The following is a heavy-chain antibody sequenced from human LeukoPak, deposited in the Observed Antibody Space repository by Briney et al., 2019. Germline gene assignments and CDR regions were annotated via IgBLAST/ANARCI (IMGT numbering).Heavy chain of an antibody. CDR1: RFTFDDYG. CDR3: ARAYSSSSFFDY. V-gene: IGHV3-20*04. CDR2: INWNGGST. J-gene: IGHJ4*02. D-gene: IGHD6-6*01. Sequence: GGSLRLSCAASRFTFDDYGMSWVRQAPGKGLEWVSGINWNGGSTGYADSVKGRFTISRDNAKNSLYLQMNSLRAEDTALYYCARAYSSSSFFDYWGQGTLVTVSS.